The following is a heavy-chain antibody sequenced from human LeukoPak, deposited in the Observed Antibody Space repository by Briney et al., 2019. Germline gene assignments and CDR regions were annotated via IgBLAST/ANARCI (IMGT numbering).Heavy chain of an antibody. Sequence: SETLSLTCTVSGGSISSSSYYWGWIRQPPGKGLEWIGRIYTSGSTNYNPSLKSRVTMSVDTSKNQFSLKLRSVTAADTAVYYCASEYYYDTSGYYSLASWGQGHLVTVSS. CDR2: IYTSGST. CDR1: GGSISSSSYY. V-gene: IGHV4-39*07. D-gene: IGHD3-22*01. CDR3: ASEYYYDTSGYYSLAS. J-gene: IGHJ4*02.